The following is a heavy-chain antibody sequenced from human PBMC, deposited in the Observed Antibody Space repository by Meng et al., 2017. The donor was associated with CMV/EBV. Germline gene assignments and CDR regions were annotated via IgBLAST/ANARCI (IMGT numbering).Heavy chain of an antibody. CDR2: IYTSGST. CDR3: ARAAVDLSKDYFDY. V-gene: IGHV4-4*07. CDR1: GGYISSYY. Sequence: QVQLQESGPGLVKPSETLSLTCTVSGGYISSYYWSWIRQPAGKGLEWIGRIYTSGSTNYNPSLKSRVTMSVDTSKNQFSLKLSSVTAADTAVYYCARAAVDLSKDYFDYWGQGTLVTVSS. D-gene: IGHD2-15*01. J-gene: IGHJ4*02.